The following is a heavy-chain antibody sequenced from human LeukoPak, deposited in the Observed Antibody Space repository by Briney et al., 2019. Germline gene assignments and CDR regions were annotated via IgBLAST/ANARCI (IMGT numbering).Heavy chain of an antibody. CDR2: KD. J-gene: IGHJ4*02. Sequence: GGSLRLSCAASGFTFSSYAVHWVRQVPGKGLDWVAVKDYCADSVKGRFTASKDNSKSTLYLQMNSLRAEDTAIYYCAKDLCSDASCSSRGIDYWGQGTLVTVSS. CDR3: AKDLCSDASCSSRGIDY. D-gene: IGHD2-15*01. CDR1: GFTFSSYA. V-gene: IGHV3-30*04.